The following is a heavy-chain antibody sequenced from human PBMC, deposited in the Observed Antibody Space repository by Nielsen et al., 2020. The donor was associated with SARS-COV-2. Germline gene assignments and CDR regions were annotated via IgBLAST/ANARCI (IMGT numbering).Heavy chain of an antibody. D-gene: IGHD3-22*01. V-gene: IGHV4-31*03. CDR2: LYYSGSN. CDR1: GGSISSGSYY. CDR3: ASSGYLAYDAFNV. J-gene: IGHJ3*01. Sequence: PLSLTCTVSGGSISSGSYYWSWIRQRPGKGLEWIGYLYYSGSNYYNPSLRSRVIISADTSKNQFSLKLNSVTAADTAVYYCASSGYLAYDAFNVWGQGTMVTVSS.